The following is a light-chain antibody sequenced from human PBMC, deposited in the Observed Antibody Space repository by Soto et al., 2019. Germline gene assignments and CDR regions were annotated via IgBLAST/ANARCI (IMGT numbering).Light chain of an antibody. CDR3: QQSGA. V-gene: IGKV3D-20*01. J-gene: IGKJ3*01. CDR1: QSVSSSY. CDR2: DSS. Sequence: EIVLTQSPATLSLSPGERATLSCGASQSVSSSYVAWYQQKPGLAPMLLIYDSSSSATGIPDRFSGSGSGTDFTLTISRLEPEDFAVYYCQQSGAFGPGTKVDIK.